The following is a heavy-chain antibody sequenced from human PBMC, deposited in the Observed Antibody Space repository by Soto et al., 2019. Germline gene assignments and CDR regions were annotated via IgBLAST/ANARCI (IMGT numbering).Heavy chain of an antibody. D-gene: IGHD3-3*01. CDR1: GYTFTSYD. CDR3: ARGPGRFLEWLLFRSELNYYYYYMDV. V-gene: IGHV1-8*01. J-gene: IGHJ6*03. Sequence: ASVKVSCKASGYTFTSYDINWVRQATGQGLEWMGWMNPNSGNTGYAQKFQGRVTMTRNTSISTAYMELSSLRSEDTAVCYCARGPGRFLEWLLFRSELNYYYYYMDVWGKGTTVTVSS. CDR2: MNPNSGNT.